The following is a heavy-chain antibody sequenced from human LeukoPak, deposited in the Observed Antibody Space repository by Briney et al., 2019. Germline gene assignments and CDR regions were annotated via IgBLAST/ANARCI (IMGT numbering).Heavy chain of an antibody. Sequence: GGSLRLSCAASGFTFSSYSMNWVRQAPGKGLEWVSTITNSGDETYYVDSVKGRFTISRDNSKNTLFLQMNSLTAEDTAVYYCVKSFGSFRYCFDYWGQGSLVTVSS. V-gene: IGHV3-21*04. CDR1: GFTFSSYS. J-gene: IGHJ4*02. D-gene: IGHD1-26*01. CDR2: ITNSGDET. CDR3: VKSFGSFRYCFDY.